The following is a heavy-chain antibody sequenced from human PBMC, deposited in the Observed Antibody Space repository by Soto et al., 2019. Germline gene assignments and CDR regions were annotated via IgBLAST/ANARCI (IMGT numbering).Heavy chain of an antibody. CDR1: GFTIRNYP. J-gene: IGHJ4*02. V-gene: IGHV3-23*01. D-gene: IGHD2-15*01. Sequence: EVQLLESGGGLVQPGGSLRLSCAVSGFTIRNYPMSWVRQAPGKGLEWVSGMSGSGDRTYYADSVKGRFTISKDFFESSLSLQLDRLRVEDTAVYFWVKDAGGNPSTEPYWGRGTLVTVSS. CDR2: MSGSGDRT. CDR3: VKDAGGNPSTEPY.